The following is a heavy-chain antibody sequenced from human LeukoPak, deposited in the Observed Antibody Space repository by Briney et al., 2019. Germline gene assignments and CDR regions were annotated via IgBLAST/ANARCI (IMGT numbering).Heavy chain of an antibody. CDR3: AKDTGWSKGLKAAAGISYFDY. J-gene: IGHJ4*02. V-gene: IGHV3-64*01. Sequence: GGSLRLSCAASGFTFSGFAMHWVRQAPGKGLESISAISIHGDNTYYANSVKGRFTISRDNSKNTLYLQMNSLRAEDTAVYYCAKDTGWSKGLKAAAGISYFDYWGQGTLVTVSS. CDR2: ISIHGDNT. CDR1: GFTFSGFA. D-gene: IGHD6-13*01.